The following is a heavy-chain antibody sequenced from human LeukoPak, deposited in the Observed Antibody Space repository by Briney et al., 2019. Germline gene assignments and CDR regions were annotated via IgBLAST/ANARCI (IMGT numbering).Heavy chain of an antibody. D-gene: IGHD3-22*01. Sequence: GGPLPPSSAAPGVPFGAYEMNWARQAPGKGVEWVAYFAGSDTTTYYAEPVKGRFTSSRDNARNSLYLPMNSLSADDTALYYCTALGYHLDSWGQGNPVTVSP. CDR2: FAGSDTTT. J-gene: IGHJ4*02. V-gene: IGHV3-48*03. CDR1: GVPFGAYE. CDR3: TALGYHLDS.